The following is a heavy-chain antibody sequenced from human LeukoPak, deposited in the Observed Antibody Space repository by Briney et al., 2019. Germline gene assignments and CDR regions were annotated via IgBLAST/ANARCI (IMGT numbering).Heavy chain of an antibody. CDR2: ISPNSGGT. CDR3: TRGVDDYDSRGYRNWFDP. Sequence: ASVKVSCEASGYTFTRYYLHWVRQAPGQGLEWMGWISPNSGGTHYAQKFQGRVTMTSDTSINTAHMELSRLTSDDTAVYYCTRGVDDYDSRGYRNWFDPWGQGTLVTVSS. V-gene: IGHV1-2*02. CDR1: GYTFTRYY. J-gene: IGHJ5*02. D-gene: IGHD3-22*01.